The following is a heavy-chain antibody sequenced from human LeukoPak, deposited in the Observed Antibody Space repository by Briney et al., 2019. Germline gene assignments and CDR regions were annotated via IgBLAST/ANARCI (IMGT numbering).Heavy chain of an antibody. J-gene: IGHJ4*02. CDR1: GYTFTSYA. CDR2: INAGNGNT. V-gene: IGHV1-3*01. CDR3: ARVFTRGYCSSTSCPTPFDY. D-gene: IGHD2-2*01. Sequence: ASVKVSCKASGYTFTSYAMHWVRQAPGQRLEWMGWINAGNGNTKYSQKFQGRVTITGDTSASTAYMELSSLRSEDTAVYYCARVFTRGYCSSTSCPTPFDYWGQGTLVTVSS.